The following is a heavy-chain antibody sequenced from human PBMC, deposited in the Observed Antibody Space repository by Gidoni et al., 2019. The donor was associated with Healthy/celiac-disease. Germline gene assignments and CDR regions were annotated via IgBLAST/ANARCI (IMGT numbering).Heavy chain of an antibody. CDR2: ISSSSSYI. CDR1: GFTFSSSS. CDR3: ARDFRPMVRSFDY. J-gene: IGHJ4*02. D-gene: IGHD3-10*01. Sequence: EVQLVESGGGLVKPGGSLRLSCSASGFTFSSSSMNWVRQAPGKGLEWVSSISSSSSYIYYADSVKGRFTISRDNAKNSLYLQRNSLRAEDTAVYYCARDFRPMVRSFDYWGQGTLVTVSS. V-gene: IGHV3-21*01.